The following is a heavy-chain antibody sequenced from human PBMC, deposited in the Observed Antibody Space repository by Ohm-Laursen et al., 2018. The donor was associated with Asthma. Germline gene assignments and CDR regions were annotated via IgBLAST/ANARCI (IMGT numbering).Heavy chain of an antibody. V-gene: IGHV3-21*01. D-gene: IGHD1-26*01. CDR2: ISSSRSYI. Sequence: SLRLSCTASGFTFSSYSMNWVRQAPGKGLEWVSSISSSRSYIYYADSVKGRFTISRDSAKNSLYLQMNSLRAEETAVYYCASEISRGATPLMDYWGQGTLVTVSS. CDR1: GFTFSSYS. J-gene: IGHJ4*02. CDR3: ASEISRGATPLMDY.